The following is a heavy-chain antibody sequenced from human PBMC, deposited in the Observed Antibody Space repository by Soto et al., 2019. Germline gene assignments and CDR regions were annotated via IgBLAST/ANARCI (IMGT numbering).Heavy chain of an antibody. CDR3: AKDQVRGATGIVLDGMDV. CDR2: ISYVGRNS. Sequence: QVPLVESGGGVVQPGGSLRLACAASGFTFSNYGMHWVRQAPGKGLEWVAVISYVGRNSYYADSVQGRFTISRDNSNNTVYLHMNSLRAEDTAIYYCAKDQVRGATGIVLDGMDVWGQGTTVTISS. CDR1: GFTFSNYG. D-gene: IGHD2-15*01. V-gene: IGHV3-30*18. J-gene: IGHJ6*02.